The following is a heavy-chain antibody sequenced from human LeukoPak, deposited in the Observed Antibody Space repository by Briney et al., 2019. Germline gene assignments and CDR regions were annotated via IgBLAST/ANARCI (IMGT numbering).Heavy chain of an antibody. V-gene: IGHV3-7*01. D-gene: IGHD3-16*01. Sequence: ETLSLTCTVSGGSISSSSYYWGWIRQAPGKGLEWVANIKQDGSEKYYVDSVKGRFTISRDNAKNSLYLQMNSLRAEDTAVYYCATEGSYDDFYWGQGTLVTVSS. CDR2: IKQDGSEK. J-gene: IGHJ4*02. CDR3: ATEGSYDDFY. CDR1: GGSISSSSYY.